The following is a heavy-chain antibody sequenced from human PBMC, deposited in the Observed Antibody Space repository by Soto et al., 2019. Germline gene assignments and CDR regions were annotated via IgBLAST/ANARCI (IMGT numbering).Heavy chain of an antibody. V-gene: IGHV1-8*01. D-gene: IGHD6-6*01. CDR2: MNPNSGNT. CDR1: GYTFTSYD. J-gene: IGHJ6*02. CDR3: AESSSPYYYYGMDV. Sequence: KPEASVKVSCKASGYTFTSYDINWVRQATGQGLEWMGWMNPNSGNTGYAQKFQGRVTMTRNTSISTAYMELSSLRSEDTAVYYCAESSSPYYYYGMDVWGQGTTVTVSS.